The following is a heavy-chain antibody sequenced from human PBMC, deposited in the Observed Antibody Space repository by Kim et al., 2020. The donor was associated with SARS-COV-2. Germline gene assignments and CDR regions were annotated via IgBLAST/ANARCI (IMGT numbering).Heavy chain of an antibody. V-gene: IGHV3-11*04. Sequence: GGSLRLSCAASGFTFSDYYMSWIRQAPGKGLEWLSYISSSGGTIYYADSVKGRFTISRDNAKNSLYLQMNSLRAEDTAVYYCAREDGGIAVDHVDYWGQGSLVTVSS. J-gene: IGHJ4*02. CDR2: ISSSGGTI. D-gene: IGHD6-19*01. CDR3: AREDGGIAVDHVDY. CDR1: GFTFSDYY.